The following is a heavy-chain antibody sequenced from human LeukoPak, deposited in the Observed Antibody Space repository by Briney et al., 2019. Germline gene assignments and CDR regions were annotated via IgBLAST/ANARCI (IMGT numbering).Heavy chain of an antibody. Sequence: SETLSLTCAVYGGSFSGYYWSWIRQPPGKGLEWIGEINHSGSTNYNPSLKSRVTISVDTSKNQFSLKLSSVTAADTAVYYCARGLRRGSGKKAYYYYGMDVLGKGTTVTVSS. CDR2: INHSGST. CDR1: GGSFSGYY. V-gene: IGHV4-34*01. J-gene: IGHJ6*04. CDR3: ARGLRRGSGKKAYYYYGMDV. D-gene: IGHD3-10*01.